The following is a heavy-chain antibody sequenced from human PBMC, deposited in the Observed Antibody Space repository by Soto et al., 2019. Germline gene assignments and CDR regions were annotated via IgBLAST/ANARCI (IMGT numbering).Heavy chain of an antibody. CDR2: LAYSGSP. CDR1: GGSISNYY. V-gene: IGHV4-59*01. Sequence: QVQLQESGPRLVKPSETLSLTCTVSGGSISNYYWSWIRQPPGKGLEWIGYLAYSGSPNYSPSLKSRVTISLDRSKNQFFVKLSSVTAADTAVYYCARITTFLTFDIWGQGTMVTVSS. D-gene: IGHD1-1*01. CDR3: ARITTFLTFDI. J-gene: IGHJ3*02.